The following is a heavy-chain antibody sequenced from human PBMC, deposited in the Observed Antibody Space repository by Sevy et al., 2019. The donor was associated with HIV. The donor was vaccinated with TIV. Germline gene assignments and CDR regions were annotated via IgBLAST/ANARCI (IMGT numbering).Heavy chain of an antibody. CDR3: AKDFYSSGWEWGTFDI. J-gene: IGHJ3*02. V-gene: IGHV3-23*01. CDR1: GFTFSTYA. Sequence: GGSLRLSCAASGFTFSTYAMNWVRQAPGKGLEWVSTISGSGGSTYYADSVKGRFTISRYNPKNTLYLQMNSLRAEDTAVYYCAKDFYSSGWEWGTFDIWGQGTMVTVSS. CDR2: ISGSGGST. D-gene: IGHD6-19*01.